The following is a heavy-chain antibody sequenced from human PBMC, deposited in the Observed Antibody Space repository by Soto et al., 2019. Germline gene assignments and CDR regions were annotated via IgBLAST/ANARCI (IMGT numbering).Heavy chain of an antibody. CDR1: GFTFSSYA. CDR2: ISGRGGST. Sequence: EVQLLESGGGLVQPGGSLRLSCAASGFTFSSYAMSWVRQAPGKGLEWVSAISGRGGSTYYADSVKGRFTISRDNSKNTLYLQVNSLRAEDTAVYYCAKAQWLVRARGFWGQGTLVTVSS. D-gene: IGHD6-19*01. CDR3: AKAQWLVRARGF. V-gene: IGHV3-23*01. J-gene: IGHJ4*02.